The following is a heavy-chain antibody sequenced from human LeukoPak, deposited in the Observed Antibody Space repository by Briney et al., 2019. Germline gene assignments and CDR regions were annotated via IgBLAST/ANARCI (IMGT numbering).Heavy chain of an antibody. V-gene: IGHV4-38-2*02. D-gene: IGHD1-26*01. CDR2: IYHSGTT. CDR1: GDSISSGYY. J-gene: IGHJ5*02. CDR3: ARWDGDP. Sequence: SETLSLTCTVSGDSISSGYYWGWIRQPPGKGLEWIGSIYHSGTTYYNPSLKSRVTISVDTSKNQFSLNVNSVTAADTAIYYCARWDGDPWGQGTLVTVSS.